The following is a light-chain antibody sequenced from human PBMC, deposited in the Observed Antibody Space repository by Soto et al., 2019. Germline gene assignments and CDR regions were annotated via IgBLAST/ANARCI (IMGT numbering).Light chain of an antibody. V-gene: IGKV1-8*01. Sequence: AIRMTQSPSSLSASTGDRVTITCRAIQGISSYLAWYQQKPGKAPKLLIYAASTLQSGVPSRFSGSGSGTDFTLTISCLQSEDFATYYCQQYYSYPGGITFGQGTRLEIK. CDR2: AAS. CDR3: QQYYSYPGGIT. J-gene: IGKJ5*01. CDR1: QGISSY.